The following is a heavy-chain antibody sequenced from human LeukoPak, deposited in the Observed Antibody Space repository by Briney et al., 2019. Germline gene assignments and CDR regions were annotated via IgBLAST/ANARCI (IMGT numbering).Heavy chain of an antibody. V-gene: IGHV4-4*07. CDR2: IYTSGST. J-gene: IGHJ6*03. Sequence: SETLSLTCTVSGGSISSYYWSWIRQPPGKGLEWIGRIYTSGSTNYNPSLKSRVTMSVDTPKNQFSLKLNSVTAADTAVYYCARESLEDIYYYYIDVWGKGTTVTVSS. D-gene: IGHD2-15*01. CDR1: GGSISSYY. CDR3: ARESLEDIYYYYIDV.